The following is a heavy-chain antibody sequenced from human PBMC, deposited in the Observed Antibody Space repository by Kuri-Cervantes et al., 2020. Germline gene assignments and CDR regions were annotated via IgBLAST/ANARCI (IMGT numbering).Heavy chain of an antibody. V-gene: IGHV4-30-4*01. CDR1: GGSISSGDYD. CDR3: ARDGRMYGGAIDY. CDR2: IYYSGST. Sequence: SETLSLTCTVSGGSISSGDYDWSWIRQPPGKGLEWIGYIYYSGSTYYNPSLKSRVTISVDTSKNQFSLKLSSVTAADTAVYYCARDGRMYGGAIDYWGQGTLVTVSS. D-gene: IGHD1-26*01. J-gene: IGHJ4*02.